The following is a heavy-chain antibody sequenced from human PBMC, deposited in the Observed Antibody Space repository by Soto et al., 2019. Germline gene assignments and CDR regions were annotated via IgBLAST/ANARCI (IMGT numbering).Heavy chain of an antibody. V-gene: IGHV4-59*08. CDR3: ARQWFGALHGLVDV. Sequence: QVQLQESGPGLVKPSETLSLSCTVSGGSISSYHWSWIRQTPGKGLEWIGYVHYSGGSNYTPSLKSRVGISRDTSKGPWSRKLTSVTATGTAGDYFARQWFGALHGLVDVWAQGTTVTVSS. D-gene: IGHD3-10*01. CDR1: GGSISSYH. J-gene: IGHJ6*02. CDR2: VHYSGGS.